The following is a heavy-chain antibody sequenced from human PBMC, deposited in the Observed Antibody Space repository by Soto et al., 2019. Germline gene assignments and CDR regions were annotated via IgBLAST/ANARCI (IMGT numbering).Heavy chain of an antibody. CDR3: AQTLGLAAAGPGRFDL. CDR2: IIPLFGRA. V-gene: IGHV1-69*13. Sequence: SVKVSCKASGGNFSSYAISWVRQAPGQGLEWMVGIIPLFGRANYAQKFQGRVTITAAASTSTAYMELSSLRSEDTAVYYCAQTLGLAAAGPGRFDLWGRGTLVTVSS. CDR1: GGNFSSYA. D-gene: IGHD6-25*01. J-gene: IGHJ2*01.